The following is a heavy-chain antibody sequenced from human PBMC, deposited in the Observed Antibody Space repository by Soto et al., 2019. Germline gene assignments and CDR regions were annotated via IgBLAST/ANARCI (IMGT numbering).Heavy chain of an antibody. CDR1: GGTFSSYT. V-gene: IGHV1-69*02. CDR3: AINHKYYYGSGSPNWFDP. D-gene: IGHD3-10*01. Sequence: GASVKVSCKASGGTFSSYTISWVRQAPGQGLEWMGRIIPILGIANYAQKFQGRVTITADKSTSTAYMELSSLRSEDTAVYYCAINHKYYYGSGSPNWFDPWGQGTLVTVSS. J-gene: IGHJ5*02. CDR2: IIPILGIA.